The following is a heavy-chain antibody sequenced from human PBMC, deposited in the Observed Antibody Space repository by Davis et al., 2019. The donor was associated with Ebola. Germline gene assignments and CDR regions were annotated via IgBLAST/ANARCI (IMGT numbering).Heavy chain of an antibody. CDR1: GGSTSSYY. V-gene: IGHV4-59*01. CDR2: IHYSGST. D-gene: IGHD3-22*01. CDR3: ARLGDSSGYYGLDY. Sequence: MPSETLSPTCTVSGGSTSSYYWSWIRQPPGKGLQWNGYIHYSGSTNYNPSLKSRVTIPVDTSKNQFSLKLSSVTAADTAVYYCARLGDSSGYYGLDYWGQGTLVTVSS. J-gene: IGHJ4*02.